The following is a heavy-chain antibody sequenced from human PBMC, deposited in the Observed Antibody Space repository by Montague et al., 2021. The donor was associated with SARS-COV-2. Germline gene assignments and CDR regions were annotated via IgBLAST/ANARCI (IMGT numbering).Heavy chain of an antibody. CDR3: ARVRYFDTTFDY. Sequence: PALVKPTQTLTLTCTFSGFSLTTRGVGVGWIRQPPGKALEWLALIYWDDDKRYSPSLKSRLTITKDTSKNQVVLTMTNMDPVDTATYYCARVRYFDTTFDYWGQGTLVTVSS. D-gene: IGHD3-9*01. J-gene: IGHJ4*02. CDR1: GFSLTTRGVG. CDR2: IYWDDDK. V-gene: IGHV2-5*02.